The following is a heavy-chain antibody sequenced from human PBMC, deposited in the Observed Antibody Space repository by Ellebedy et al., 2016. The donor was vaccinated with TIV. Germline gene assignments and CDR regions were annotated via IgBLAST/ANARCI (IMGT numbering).Heavy chain of an antibody. CDR1: GGSISSTSYY. CDR2: IYYRGST. V-gene: IGHV4-39*07. J-gene: IGHJ4*02. CDR3: TREGYSGYAAGIDY. Sequence: SETLSLXCTVSGGSISSTSYYWGWIRQPPGKGLEWIGSIYYRGSTYYNPSLKSRVTMSMDTYKNQFSLKLSSVAAADTAVYYCTREGYSGYAAGIDYWGQGSLVTVSS. D-gene: IGHD5-12*01.